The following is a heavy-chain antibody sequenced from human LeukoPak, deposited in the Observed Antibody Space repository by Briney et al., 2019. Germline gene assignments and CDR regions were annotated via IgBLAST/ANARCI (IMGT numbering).Heavy chain of an antibody. V-gene: IGHV3-48*03. D-gene: IGHD3-10*01. CDR1: GFTFSSYE. CDR3: ARDSSMVRGVTTYYYGMDV. Sequence: GGSLRLSCAASGFTFSSYEMNWVRQAPGKGLEWVSYIGSSGSTIYYADSVKGRFTISRDNAKNSLYLQMNSLRAEDTAVYYCARDSSMVRGVTTYYYGMDVWGQGTTVTVSS. CDR2: IGSSGSTI. J-gene: IGHJ6*02.